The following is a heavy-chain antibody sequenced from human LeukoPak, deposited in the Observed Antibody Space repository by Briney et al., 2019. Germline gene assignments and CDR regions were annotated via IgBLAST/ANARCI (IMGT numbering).Heavy chain of an antibody. CDR3: AKWGDYDVLTGYYVSDY. D-gene: IGHD3-9*01. Sequence: PGASLRLSCAASGFTFSNYAMSWVRQASGKGLEWVSAITGRGGNTYYADSVKGRFTISRDNSKNTLYLQMNSLRAEDTAVYYCAKWGDYDVLTGYYVSDYWGQGTLVTVSS. CDR2: ITGRGGNT. J-gene: IGHJ4*02. V-gene: IGHV3-23*01. CDR1: GFTFSNYA.